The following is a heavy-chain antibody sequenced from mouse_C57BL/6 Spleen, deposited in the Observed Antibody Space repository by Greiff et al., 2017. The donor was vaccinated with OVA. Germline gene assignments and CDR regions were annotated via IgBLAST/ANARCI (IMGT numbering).Heavy chain of an antibody. CDR1: GYSFTSYY. CDR3: ARRGNWAMDY. V-gene: IGHV1-66*01. J-gene: IGHJ4*01. CDR2: IYPGSGNT. D-gene: IGHD2-1*01. Sequence: QVQLQQSGPELVKPGASVKISCKASGYSFTSYYIHWVKQRPGQGLEWIGWIYPGSGNTKYNEKFKGKATLTADTSSSTAYMQLSSLTSEDSAVYYCARRGNWAMDYWGQGTSVTVSS.